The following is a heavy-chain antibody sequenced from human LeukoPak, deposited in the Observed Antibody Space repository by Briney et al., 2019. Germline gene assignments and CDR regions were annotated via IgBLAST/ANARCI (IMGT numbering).Heavy chain of an antibody. J-gene: IGHJ6*03. CDR3: ARDSNNYYYYMDV. CDR1: GFTVSSNY. V-gene: IGHV3-7*01. Sequence: GGSLRLSCAASGFTVSSNYMSWVRQAPGKGLEWVANIKQDGSEEYYVDSVKGRFTISRDNAKNSLYLQMNSLRAEDTAVFYCARDSNNYYYYMDVWGKGTTVTVSS. CDR2: IKQDGSEE.